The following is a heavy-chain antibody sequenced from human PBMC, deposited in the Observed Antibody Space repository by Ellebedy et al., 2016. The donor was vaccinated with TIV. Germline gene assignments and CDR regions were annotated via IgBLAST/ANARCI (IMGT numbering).Heavy chain of an antibody. CDR1: GCSISSYY. D-gene: IGHD6-19*01. J-gene: IGHJ4*02. CDR3: ARGAGYLDN. V-gene: IGHV4-59*01. Sequence: MPGGSLRLSCPASGCSISSYYWSWIRQPPGKGLEWIGYIYYSGSTNYNPSLKSRVTISVDTSKNQFSLKRSSVPAADTAVYYGARGAGYLDNWGQGTLVTVSS. CDR2: IYYSGST.